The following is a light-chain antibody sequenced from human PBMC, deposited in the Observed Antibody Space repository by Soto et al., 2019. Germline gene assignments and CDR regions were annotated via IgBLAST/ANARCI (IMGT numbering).Light chain of an antibody. CDR3: GTWDSSLSGGV. Sequence: QSVLTQPPSVSAAPGQKVTISCSGSSSNIGKNSVSWYQQVPGTAPKLLMYDNNKRPSGIPDRFSGSTSGTSATLGITGLQTGDEADYYCGTWDSSLSGGVFGGGTKLTVL. V-gene: IGLV1-51*01. J-gene: IGLJ3*02. CDR2: DNN. CDR1: SSNIGKNS.